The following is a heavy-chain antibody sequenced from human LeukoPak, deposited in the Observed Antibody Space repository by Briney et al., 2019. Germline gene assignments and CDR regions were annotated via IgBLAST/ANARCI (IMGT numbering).Heavy chain of an antibody. CDR3: ARDVFPLKSYYYGMDV. CDR1: GFTFSSYS. Sequence: GGSLRLSCAASGFTFSSYSMNWVRQAPGKGLEWVSSISSSSSYIYYADSVKGRFTISRDNAKNSLYLQMNSLRAEDTAVYYCARDVFPLKSYYYGMDVWGQGTTVTVSS. CDR2: ISSSSSYI. V-gene: IGHV3-21*01. J-gene: IGHJ6*02.